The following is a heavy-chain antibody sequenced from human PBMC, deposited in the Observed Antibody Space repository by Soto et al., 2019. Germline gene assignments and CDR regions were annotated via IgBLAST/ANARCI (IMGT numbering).Heavy chain of an antibody. Sequence: QVPLVQSGAEVKEPGDSVRVSCEASGYTFTAYYIHWVRQAPGQGLEWMGWINPKFGDTTYAQDFQGRVSMTRDMSISTVYMELSSQTSDDTAIYYCARNMDYYYGRGSGNGHGVWGQGTTVTVFS. CDR2: INPKFGDT. D-gene: IGHD3-10*02. V-gene: IGHV1-2*02. J-gene: IGHJ6*02. CDR1: GYTFTAYY. CDR3: ARNMDYYYGRGSGNGHGV.